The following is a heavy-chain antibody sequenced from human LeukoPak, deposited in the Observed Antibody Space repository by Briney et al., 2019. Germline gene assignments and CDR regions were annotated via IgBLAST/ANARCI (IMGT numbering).Heavy chain of an antibody. D-gene: IGHD3-22*01. CDR1: GGSFSGYY. Sequence: PSETLSLTCAVYGGSFSGYYWSWIRQPPGKGLEWIGEINHSGSTNYNPSLKSRVTISVDTSKNQFSLKLSSVTAADTAVYYCARQGTYYYDSSGYRTGYDYWGQGTLVTVSS. V-gene: IGHV4-34*01. CDR3: ARQGTYYYDSSGYRTGYDY. CDR2: INHSGST. J-gene: IGHJ4*02.